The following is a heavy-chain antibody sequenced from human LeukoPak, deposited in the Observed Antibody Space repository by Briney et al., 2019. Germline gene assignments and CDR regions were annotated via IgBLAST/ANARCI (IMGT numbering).Heavy chain of an antibody. V-gene: IGHV3-30*02. J-gene: IGHJ4*02. Sequence: PGGSLSLPCAASGFTFTTYGMHWVRQAPGKGLEWVPFLRNDGTYNYYADSVNGRFTISRDNSKNTLYLQMSSLRAEDTAVYYCVKTSCSTTSCPGDYWGQGTLVTVSS. CDR1: GFTFTTYG. CDR2: LRNDGTYN. D-gene: IGHD2-2*01. CDR3: VKTSCSTTSCPGDY.